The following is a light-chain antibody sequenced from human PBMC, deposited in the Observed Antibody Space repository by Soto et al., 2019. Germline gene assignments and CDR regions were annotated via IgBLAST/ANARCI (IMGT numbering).Light chain of an antibody. CDR2: DAA. J-gene: IGKJ3*01. CDR1: QNINTY. CDR3: QQTSSAPFP. V-gene: IGKV1-39*01. Sequence: DIQMTQSQYSLSAAVGDRVTIACRASQNINTYLNWYQQKPGKAPKLLIFDAASLQSGVPSRFSGGGSRTDFTLTITSLQPEDFATYYCQQTSSAPFPFGPGTKVAIK.